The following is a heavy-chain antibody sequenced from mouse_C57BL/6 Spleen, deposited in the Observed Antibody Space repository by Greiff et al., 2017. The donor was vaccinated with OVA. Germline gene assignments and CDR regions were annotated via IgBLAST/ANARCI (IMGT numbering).Heavy chain of an antibody. Sequence: QVQLQQPGAELVKPGASVKMSCKASGYTFTSYWITWVKQRPGQGLEWIGDIYPGSGSTNYNEKFKSKATLTVDTSSSTAYMQLSSLTSEDSAVYYCARSAAQATEFAYWGQGTLVTVSA. CDR1: GYTFTSYW. CDR2: IYPGSGST. CDR3: ARSAAQATEFAY. V-gene: IGHV1-55*01. J-gene: IGHJ3*01. D-gene: IGHD3-2*02.